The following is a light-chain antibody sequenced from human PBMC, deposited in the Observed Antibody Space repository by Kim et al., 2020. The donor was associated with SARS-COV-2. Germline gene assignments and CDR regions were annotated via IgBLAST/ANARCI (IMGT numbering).Light chain of an antibody. Sequence: VSPGQTASITCSGDKLGDKYVCWYQQKPGQSPVRVIYEDSRRPLGSPERFLGSNSGNTATLTISGTQAMDEADYYCQAWDSSTGVFGGGTQLTVL. CDR3: QAWDSSTGV. CDR2: EDS. CDR1: KLGDKY. J-gene: IGLJ3*02. V-gene: IGLV3-1*01.